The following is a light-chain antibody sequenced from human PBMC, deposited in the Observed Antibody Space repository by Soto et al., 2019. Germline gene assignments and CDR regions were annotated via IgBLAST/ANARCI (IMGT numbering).Light chain of an antibody. CDR1: QSVRSNY. CDR2: GAS. V-gene: IGKV3-20*01. J-gene: IGKJ2*01. CDR3: QQYGGAPYT. Sequence: EIVLTQSPGTLSLSPGERATLSCRASQSVRSNYLAWYQRKPGQAPRLLIYGASTRATGIPDRFSGTGSGTDFTLTISRLEPEDFAVYYCQQYGGAPYTFGPGTKLEIK.